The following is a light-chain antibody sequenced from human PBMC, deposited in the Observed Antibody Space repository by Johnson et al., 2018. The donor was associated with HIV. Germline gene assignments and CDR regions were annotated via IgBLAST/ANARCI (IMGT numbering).Light chain of an antibody. CDR1: SSNIESDY. CDR3: GTWDNSLNTGAV. CDR2: DNN. J-gene: IGLJ1*01. Sequence: QSVLTQPPSVSAAPGQKVDISCSGSSSNIESDYVSWYQQLPGTAPKLLMYDNNKRPSGIPDRFSGSKSGTSATLGIAGLQTGDEADYYCGTWDNSLNTGAVCGTGTKVTVL. V-gene: IGLV1-51*01.